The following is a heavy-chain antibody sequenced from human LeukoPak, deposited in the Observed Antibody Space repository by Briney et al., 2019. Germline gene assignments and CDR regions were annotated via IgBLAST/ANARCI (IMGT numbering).Heavy chain of an antibody. D-gene: IGHD4-17*01. Sequence: PGGSLRLSCAASGFTFSSYWMHWVRQAPGKGLVWVSRINSDGSSTSYADSVKGRFTISRDNAKNTLYLQMNSLRAEDTAVYYCAQIYSTVITADYWGQGTLVTVSS. CDR2: INSDGSST. J-gene: IGHJ4*02. CDR3: AQIYSTVITADY. CDR1: GFTFSSYW. V-gene: IGHV3-74*01.